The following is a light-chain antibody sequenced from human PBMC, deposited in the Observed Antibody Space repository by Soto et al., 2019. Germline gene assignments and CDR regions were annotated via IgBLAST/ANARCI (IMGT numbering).Light chain of an antibody. J-gene: IGLJ1*01. CDR3: SSYAGSSNV. CDR1: SSYVGGYNY. V-gene: IGLV2-8*01. CDR2: EVN. Sequence: QSVLTQPPSASGPPGQSVAISCTGTSSYVGGYNYVSWYQQHPGKAPKLMTYEVNKRPSGVPYSFSGSKSGNTASLTVSRLQAEDEADYYCSSYAGSSNVFGTGTKVTVL.